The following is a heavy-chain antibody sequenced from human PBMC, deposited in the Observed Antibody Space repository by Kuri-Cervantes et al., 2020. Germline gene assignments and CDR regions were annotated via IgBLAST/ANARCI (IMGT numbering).Heavy chain of an antibody. J-gene: IGHJ3*02. CDR1: GYTFTSYD. V-gene: IGHV1-8*02. CDR3: ARLLRSTIVVVPATLPRAFDI. CDR2: MNPNSGNT. Sequence: ASVKVSCKASGYTFTSYDINWVRQATGQGLEWMGWMNPNSGNTGYAQKFQGRVTMTRNTSISTAYMELSSLRSDDTAVYYCARLLRSTIVVVPATLPRAFDIWGQGTMVTVSS. D-gene: IGHD2-2*01.